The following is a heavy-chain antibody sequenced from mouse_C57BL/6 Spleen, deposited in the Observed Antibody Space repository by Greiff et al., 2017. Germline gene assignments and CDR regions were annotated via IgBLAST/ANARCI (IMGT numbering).Heavy chain of an antibody. CDR2: INPSSGYT. V-gene: IGHV1-4*01. J-gene: IGHJ4*01. CDR1: GYTFTSYT. D-gene: IGHD2-4*01. Sequence: QVQLQQSGAELARPGASVKMSCKASGYTFTSYTMHWVKQRPGQGLEWIGYINPSSGYTKYNQKFKDKATLTADKSSSTAYMQLSSLTSEDSAVYYCAREGGLDYDYDGYAMDYWGQGTSVTVSS. CDR3: AREGGLDYDYDGYAMDY.